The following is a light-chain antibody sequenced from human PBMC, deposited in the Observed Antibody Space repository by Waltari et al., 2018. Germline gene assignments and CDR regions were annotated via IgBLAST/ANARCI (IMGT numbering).Light chain of an antibody. V-gene: IGKV4-1*01. CDR1: QSVLYSSNNKNY. Sequence: DIVMTQSPASPAVALGERATIKEQSSQSVLYSSNNKNYLAWYQQKPEQPPKLLIPWASTRESGVPDRFSGSGSGTDFTLSISSLQAEDVAVYYCQQYYSTPLTFGGGTKVEIK. CDR3: QQYYSTPLT. CDR2: WAS. J-gene: IGKJ4*01.